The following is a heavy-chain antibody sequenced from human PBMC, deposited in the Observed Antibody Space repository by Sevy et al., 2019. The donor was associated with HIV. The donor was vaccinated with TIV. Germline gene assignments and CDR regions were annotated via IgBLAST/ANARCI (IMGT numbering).Heavy chain of an antibody. CDR2: IIPTSGTA. CDR3: ARLYPCGGACYYFDS. J-gene: IGHJ4*01. CDR1: GGNFRNYV. Sequence: ASVKVSCKVSGGNFRNYVITWVRQAPGQGLEWMGGIIPTSGTANYAQKFQGRVTIIADESTSTAYMELSSLRSEDTAVYYCARLYPCGGACYYFDSWGHGTLVTVSS. D-gene: IGHD2-21*02. V-gene: IGHV1-69*13.